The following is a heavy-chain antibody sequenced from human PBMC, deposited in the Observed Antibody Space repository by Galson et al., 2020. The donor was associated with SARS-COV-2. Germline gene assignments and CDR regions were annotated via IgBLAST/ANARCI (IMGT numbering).Heavy chain of an antibody. CDR3: ARDQDDYVWGSYRNFDY. CDR2: ISYDGSNK. J-gene: IGHJ4*02. CDR1: GFTFSSYA. V-gene: IGHV3-30-3*01. D-gene: IGHD3-16*02. Sequence: GESLKISCAASGFTFSSYAMHWVRQAPGKGLEWVAVISYDGSNKYYADSVKGRFTISRDNSKNTLYLQMNSLRAEDTAVYYCARDQDDYVWGSYRNFDYWGQGTLVTVSS.